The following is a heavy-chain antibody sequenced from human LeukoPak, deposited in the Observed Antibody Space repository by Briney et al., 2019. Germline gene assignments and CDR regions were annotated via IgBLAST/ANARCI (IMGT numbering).Heavy chain of an antibody. Sequence: PSETLSLTCTVSGGSISSYYWSWIRQPAGKGLEWIGRIYTSGSTNYNPSLKSRVTMSVDTSKYQFSLKLSSVTAADTAVHYCARAGSSWYGHWFDPWGQGTLVTVSS. D-gene: IGHD6-13*01. CDR3: ARAGSSWYGHWFDP. V-gene: IGHV4-4*07. CDR1: GGSISSYY. CDR2: IYTSGST. J-gene: IGHJ5*02.